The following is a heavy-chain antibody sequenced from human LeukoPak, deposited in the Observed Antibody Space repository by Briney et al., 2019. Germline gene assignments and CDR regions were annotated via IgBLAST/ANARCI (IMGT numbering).Heavy chain of an antibody. CDR1: GGTFSSYA. CDR3: ARGATVRGFPPSSWFDP. V-gene: IGHV1-69*13. Sequence: SVKVSCKASGGTFSSYAISWVRQAPGQGLEWMGGIIPIFGTANYAQKFQGRVTITADESTSTAYMELSSLRSEDTAVYYCARGATVRGFPPSSWFDPWGQGTLVTVSS. D-gene: IGHD3-10*01. CDR2: IIPIFGTA. J-gene: IGHJ5*02.